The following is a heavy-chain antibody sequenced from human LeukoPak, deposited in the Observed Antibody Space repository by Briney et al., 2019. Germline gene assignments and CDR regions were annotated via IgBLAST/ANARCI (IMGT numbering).Heavy chain of an antibody. J-gene: IGHJ4*02. CDR2: INHSGST. CDR1: GGSFSGYY. D-gene: IGHD3-9*01. V-gene: IGHV4-34*01. CDR3: ARGIVLRYFDWLPPDY. Sequence: SETLSLTCAVYGGSFSGYYWSWIRQPPGKGLEFIGEINHSGSTNYNPSLKSRVTISVDTSKNQFSLQLSSVTAADTAVYYCARGIVLRYFDWLPPDYWGQGTLVTVSS.